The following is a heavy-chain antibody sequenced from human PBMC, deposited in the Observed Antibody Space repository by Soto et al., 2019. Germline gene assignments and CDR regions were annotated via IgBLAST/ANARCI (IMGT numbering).Heavy chain of an antibody. CDR1: GYTFTDYY. CDR3: AKDQGGYMVSGMDV. CDR2: INPNSGAT. J-gene: IGHJ6*02. Sequence: QVQLVQSRAEVKKPGASVNVSCKASGYTFTDYYIYWLRQAPGHGLEWMGWINPNSGATNYAHNLQGRGTMTRDTSIRAAYMELSRLSSDDTAVYYCAKDQGGYMVSGMDVWGQGTTVTVSS. V-gene: IGHV1-2*02. D-gene: IGHD2-2*02.